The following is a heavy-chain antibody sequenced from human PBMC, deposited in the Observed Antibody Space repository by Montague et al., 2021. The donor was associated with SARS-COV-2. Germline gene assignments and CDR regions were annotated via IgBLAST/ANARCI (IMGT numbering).Heavy chain of an antibody. CDR1: GDSVSRNSDA. Sequence: CAISGDSVSRNSDAWNWLRQSPPRGLEWRGRKDYMSKWYNDYAVSVKSRITINPDTSKNQISLQLNSVTPEDTAVYYCARTSASSDYWGQGTLVTVSS. D-gene: IGHD1-26*01. V-gene: IGHV6-1*01. CDR2: KDYMSKWYN. CDR3: ARTSASSDY. J-gene: IGHJ4*02.